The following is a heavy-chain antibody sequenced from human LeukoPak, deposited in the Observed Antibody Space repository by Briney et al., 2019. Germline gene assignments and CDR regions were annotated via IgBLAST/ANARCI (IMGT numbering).Heavy chain of an antibody. CDR2: IYGSGVSI. Sequence: GGSLRLSCAASGFTFSSSAMSWVRQAPGKGLEWLATIYGSGVSISYADSVKGRFTISRDNSNNTLYLQMNSLRVEDTAIYYCAKDLGWELPAEAYWGQGILVTVSS. V-gene: IGHV3-23*01. CDR1: GFTFSSSA. D-gene: IGHD1-26*01. J-gene: IGHJ4*02. CDR3: AKDLGWELPAEAY.